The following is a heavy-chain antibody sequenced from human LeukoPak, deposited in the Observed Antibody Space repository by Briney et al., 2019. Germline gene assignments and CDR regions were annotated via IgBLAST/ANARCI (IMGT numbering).Heavy chain of an antibody. V-gene: IGHV3-7*01. D-gene: IGHD3-22*01. CDR2: IKQDGNEK. CDR3: ARVFHGPLYYYDSSGRRGLDY. Sequence: PGGSLRLSCAASGFTFSSYSMSWVRQAPGKGLEWVANIKQDGNEKYYVDSVKGRFTISRDNAKNSLYLQMNSLRAEDTALYYCARVFHGPLYYYDSSGRRGLDYWGQGTLVTVSS. J-gene: IGHJ4*02. CDR1: GFTFSSYS.